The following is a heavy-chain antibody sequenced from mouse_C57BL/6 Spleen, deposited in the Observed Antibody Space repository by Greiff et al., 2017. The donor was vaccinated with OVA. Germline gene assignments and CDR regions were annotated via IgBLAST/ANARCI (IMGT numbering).Heavy chain of an antibody. CDR3: TTSTVVASYYYAMDY. CDR1: GFNIKDDY. V-gene: IGHV14-4*01. Sequence: EVQRVESGAELVRPGASVKLSCTASGFNIKDDYMHWVKQRPEQGLEWIGWIDPENGDTEYASKFQGKATITADTSSNTAYLQLSSLTSEDTAVYYCTTSTVVASYYYAMDYWGQGTSVTVSS. CDR2: IDPENGDT. J-gene: IGHJ4*01. D-gene: IGHD1-1*01.